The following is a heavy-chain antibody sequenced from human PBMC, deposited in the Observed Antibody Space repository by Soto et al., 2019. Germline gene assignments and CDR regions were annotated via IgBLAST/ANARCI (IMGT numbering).Heavy chain of an antibody. V-gene: IGHV3-30*18. J-gene: IGHJ4*02. D-gene: IGHD6-19*01. CDR2: MSYDGSSK. CDR3: AKDRGWSSADLEY. Sequence: QVQLVESGGGVVQPGSSLRLSCAASGFNFSSFGMHWGRQAPGKGLEWVALMSYDGSSKYYQDSLKGRFTISRDKSKNTLYLQMSSLRVEDTAVYYRAKDRGWSSADLEYWGQGTLVTVSS. CDR1: GFNFSSFG.